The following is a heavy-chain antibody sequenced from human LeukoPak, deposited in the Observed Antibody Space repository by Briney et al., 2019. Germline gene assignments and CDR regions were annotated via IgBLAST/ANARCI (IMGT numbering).Heavy chain of an antibody. V-gene: IGHV3-11*01. CDR1: GFTFSDYY. Sequence: GGSLRLSCAASGFTFSDYYMSWIRQAPGKGLEWVSYISSSSSTIYYADSVKGRFTISRDNAKNSLYLQMNSLRAEDAAVYYCARGTLVATVPGFDYWGQGTLVTVSS. CDR2: ISSSSSTI. CDR3: ARGTLVATVPGFDY. J-gene: IGHJ4*02. D-gene: IGHD5-12*01.